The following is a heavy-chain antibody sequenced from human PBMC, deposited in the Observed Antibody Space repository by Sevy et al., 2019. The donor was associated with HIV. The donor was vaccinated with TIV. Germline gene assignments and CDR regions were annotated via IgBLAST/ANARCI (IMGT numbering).Heavy chain of an antibody. CDR1: GFTFSSYA. J-gene: IGHJ4*02. Sequence: GGSLRLSCAASGFTFSSYAMHWVRQAPGKGLEWVAVISYDGSSKYYADSVKGRFTISRDNSKNTLYLQMNSLRAEDTAVYYCARDYCSGGSCFYFDYWGQGTLVTVSS. V-gene: IGHV3-30-3*01. CDR3: ARDYCSGGSCFYFDY. D-gene: IGHD2-15*01. CDR2: ISYDGSSK.